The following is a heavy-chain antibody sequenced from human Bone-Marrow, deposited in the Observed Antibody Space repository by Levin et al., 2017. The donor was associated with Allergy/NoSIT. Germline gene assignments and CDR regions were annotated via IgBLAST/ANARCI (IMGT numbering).Heavy chain of an antibody. Sequence: GESLKISCAASGFTFSDYTMIWVRQAPGKGLEWVSSITRSSSYTYYADSVKGRFTISRDNAKRSLFLQMNSLRGEDTAVYYCARGTGGIWGQGTMVTVSS. CDR1: GFTFSDYT. CDR2: ITRSSSYT. J-gene: IGHJ3*01. V-gene: IGHV3-21*01. D-gene: IGHD1-14*01. CDR3: ARGTGGI.